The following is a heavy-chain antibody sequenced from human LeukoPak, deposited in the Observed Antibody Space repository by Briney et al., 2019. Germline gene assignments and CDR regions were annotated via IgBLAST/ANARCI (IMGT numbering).Heavy chain of an antibody. CDR3: ARDIPPPVFYYDSSGYSDY. CDR1: GFTFSSYS. J-gene: IGHJ4*02. D-gene: IGHD3-22*01. Sequence: GGSLRLSCAASGFTFSSYSINWVRQTPGKGLEWVSSISRSGSYISYADSVEGRFTISRDNAKNSLYLQMNSLRAEDTAVYYCARDIPPPVFYYDSSGYSDYWGQGTLVTVSS. CDR2: ISRSGSYI. V-gene: IGHV3-21*01.